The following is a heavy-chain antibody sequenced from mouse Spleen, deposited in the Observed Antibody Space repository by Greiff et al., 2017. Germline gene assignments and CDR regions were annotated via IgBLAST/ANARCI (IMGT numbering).Heavy chain of an antibody. V-gene: IGHV5-9-4*01. CDR3: ARDRNWYFDV. CDR2: ISSGGSYT. Sequence: EVQGVESGGGLVKPGGSLKLSCAASGFTFSSYAMSWVRQSPEKRLEWVAEISSGGSYTYYPDTVTGRFTISRDNAKNTLYLEMSSLRSEDTAMYYCARDRNWYFDVWGAGTTVTVSS. J-gene: IGHJ1*01. CDR1: GFTFSSYA.